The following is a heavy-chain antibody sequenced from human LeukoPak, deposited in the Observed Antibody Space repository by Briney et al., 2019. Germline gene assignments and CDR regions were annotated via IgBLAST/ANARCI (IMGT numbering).Heavy chain of an antibody. CDR1: GYSISSGYY. J-gene: IGHJ4*02. CDR2: IYHSGST. Sequence: PSETLSLTCTVSGYSISSGYYWGWIRQPPGKGLEWIGSIYHSGSTYYNPSLKSRVTISVDTSKNQFSLKLSSVTAADTAVYYCVRTGTNDYWGQGTLATVSS. V-gene: IGHV4-38-2*02. D-gene: IGHD1-1*01. CDR3: VRTGTNDY.